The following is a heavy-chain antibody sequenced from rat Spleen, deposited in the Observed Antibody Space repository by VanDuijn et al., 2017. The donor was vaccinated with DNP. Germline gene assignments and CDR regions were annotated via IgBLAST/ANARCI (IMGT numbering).Heavy chain of an antibody. D-gene: IGHD1-2*01. CDR3: ARAYSTSDAMDA. CDR1: GFTFSDYY. Sequence: EVQLVESGGGVVQSGRSLKVSCAASGFTFSDYYMAWVRQAPKKGLEWVATISTSGSRTYYPDSVKGRFTISRDNAKSSLYLQMNSLKSEDTATYYCARAYSTSDAMDAWGQGTSVTVSS. CDR2: ISTSGSRT. J-gene: IGHJ4*01. V-gene: IGHV5-7*01.